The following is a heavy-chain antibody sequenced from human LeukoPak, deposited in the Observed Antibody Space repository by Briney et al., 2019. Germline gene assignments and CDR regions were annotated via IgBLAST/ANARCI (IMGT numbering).Heavy chain of an antibody. Sequence: SETLSLTCTVSGGSISSYNWSWIRQPPGKGLEWIGYIYYSGSTNYNPSLKSRVTISVDTSKNQFSLKLSSVTAADTAVYYCARSITSSWYGDFQHWGQGTLVTVSS. CDR3: ARSITSSWYGDFQH. D-gene: IGHD6-13*01. CDR1: GGSISSYN. CDR2: IYYSGST. V-gene: IGHV4-59*01. J-gene: IGHJ1*01.